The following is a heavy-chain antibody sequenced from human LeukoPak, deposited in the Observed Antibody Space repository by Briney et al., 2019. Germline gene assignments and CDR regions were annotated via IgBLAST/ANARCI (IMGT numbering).Heavy chain of an antibody. Sequence: GGPLRLSCAASGFIFSRHAMRWVRQATGKGLEWVSTTGLNSVNTLCAEAVQGRFTISRYNSKNTLDLQMDNRRVDDTAVYYCAKGDDIGKHPTRAYYCDNWGQGTLVTVSS. V-gene: IGHV3-23*01. J-gene: IGHJ4*02. CDR2: TGLNSVNT. D-gene: IGHD5-24*01. CDR3: AKGDDIGKHPTRAYYCDN. CDR1: GFIFSRHA.